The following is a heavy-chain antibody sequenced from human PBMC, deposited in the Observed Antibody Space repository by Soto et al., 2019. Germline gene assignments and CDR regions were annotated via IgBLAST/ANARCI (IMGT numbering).Heavy chain of an antibody. CDR1: GFTFENYA. V-gene: IGHV3-48*02. CDR3: ATDGTVTTPGVLDY. J-gene: IGHJ4*02. Sequence: GGSLRLSCEVSGFTFENYAMNWVRRAPGKGLEWVSSISNIGGSSSTIYYADSVKGRFTISRDNAKNSLYLQMNSLRDEDTAVYYCATDGTVTTPGVLDYWGQGTQVTVSS. CDR2: IGGSSSTI. D-gene: IGHD4-4*01.